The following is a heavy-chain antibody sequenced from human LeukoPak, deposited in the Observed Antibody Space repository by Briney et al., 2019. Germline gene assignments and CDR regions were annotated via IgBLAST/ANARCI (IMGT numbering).Heavy chain of an antibody. CDR3: ARDGGPPRTFRYNGLDV. J-gene: IGHJ6*02. CDR1: GYTFINYD. Sequence: ASVKVSCKASGYTFINYDISWVRQAPGHALEWMGWISTYNGNTNYALELQGRVTMTTDRSTSTAYIEVRSLRSDDTAVYYCARDGGPPRTFRYNGLDVWGQGTTVTVSS. CDR2: ISTYNGNT. D-gene: IGHD2-21*01. V-gene: IGHV1-18*01.